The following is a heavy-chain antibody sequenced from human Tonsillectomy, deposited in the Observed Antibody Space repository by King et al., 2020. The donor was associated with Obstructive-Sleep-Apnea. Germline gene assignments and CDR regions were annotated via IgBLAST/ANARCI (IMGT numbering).Heavy chain of an antibody. CDR3: AHRPPLAYYFDS. Sequence: ITLKESGPTLVKPPKTLTLTCTFSGFSLSTSGVGVGWIRQPPGKALEWLALIYWDDDKRYSPSLKSRLTITKDTSKNQVVLTMTNMDPVDTATYFCAHRPPLAYYFDSWGQGTLVTVSS. V-gene: IGHV2-5*02. CDR2: IYWDDDK. CDR1: GFSLSTSGVG. J-gene: IGHJ4*02.